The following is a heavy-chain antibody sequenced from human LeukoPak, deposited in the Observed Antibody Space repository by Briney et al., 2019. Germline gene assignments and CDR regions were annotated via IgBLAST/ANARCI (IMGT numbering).Heavy chain of an antibody. CDR1: GGSISSYY. CDR2: IYTSGST. D-gene: IGHD3-10*01. CDR3: ARPQYYYGSGSYGY. V-gene: IGHV4-4*07. J-gene: IGHJ4*02. Sequence: SETLSLTCTVSGGSISSYYWSWIRQPAGKGLEWIGRIYTSGSTNYNPSLKSRVTISVDTSKNQFSLKLSSVTAADTAVYYCARPQYYYGSGSYGYWGQGTLVTVSS.